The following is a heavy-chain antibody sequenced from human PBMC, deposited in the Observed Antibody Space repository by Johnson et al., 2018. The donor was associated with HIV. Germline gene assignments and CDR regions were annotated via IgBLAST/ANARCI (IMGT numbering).Heavy chain of an antibody. V-gene: IGHV3-30*14. D-gene: IGHD5-24*01. Sequence: QVQLVESGGGVVQPGRSLRLSCAASGFTFSSYAMHWVRQASGKGLEWVANIKQDGSEKYYVDSVTGRFTISRDNSKNTLYLQMNSLRAEDTAVYFCARGCRDGYTCDVFDVWGQGTRVTVSS. J-gene: IGHJ3*01. CDR2: IKQDGSEK. CDR3: ARGCRDGYTCDVFDV. CDR1: GFTFSSYA.